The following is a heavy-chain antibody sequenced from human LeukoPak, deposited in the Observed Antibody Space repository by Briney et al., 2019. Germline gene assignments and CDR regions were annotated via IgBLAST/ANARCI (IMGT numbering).Heavy chain of an antibody. CDR3: VRSMSGRNDL. CDR1: GFTFSNYW. J-gene: IGHJ5*02. V-gene: IGHV3-74*01. CDR2: INVEGTRT. D-gene: IGHD3-3*01. Sequence: GGSLRLSCAGSGFTFSNYWVHWVRQAPGKGLVWVSRINVEGTRTDYADSVRGRFTISRDNAKNTLYLQMNGLTAEDTAIYYCVRSMSGRNDLWGRGTLVSVSA.